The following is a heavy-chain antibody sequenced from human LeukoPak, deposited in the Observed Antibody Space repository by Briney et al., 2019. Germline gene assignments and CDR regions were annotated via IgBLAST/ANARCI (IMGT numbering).Heavy chain of an antibody. J-gene: IGHJ5*02. CDR2: INPNSGGT. V-gene: IGHV1-2*02. Sequence: APVKVSCKASGYTFTGYYMHWVRQAPGQGLEWMGWINPNSGGTNYAQKFQGRVTMTRDTSISTAYMELSRLRSDDTAVYYCARYIVVVPAASNWFDPWGQGTLVTVSS. CDR1: GYTFTGYY. D-gene: IGHD2-2*01. CDR3: ARYIVVVPAASNWFDP.